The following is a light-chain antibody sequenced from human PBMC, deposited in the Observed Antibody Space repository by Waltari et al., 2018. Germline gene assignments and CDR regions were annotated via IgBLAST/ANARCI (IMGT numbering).Light chain of an antibody. Sequence: QSALTQPPSVSGSPGQSVTISCTGTSNDVGPFDRVSGYQQPPGTAPKLLSFEVSNRPSGVPDRFSGSASGNTASLTISGLQAEDEADYYCCLYTTNFYVFAPATKVTVL. CDR1: SNDVGPFDR. J-gene: IGLJ1*01. V-gene: IGLV2-18*01. CDR3: CLYTTNFYV. CDR2: EVS.